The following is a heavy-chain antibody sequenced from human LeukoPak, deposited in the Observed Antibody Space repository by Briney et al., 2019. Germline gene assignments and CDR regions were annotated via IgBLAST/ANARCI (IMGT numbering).Heavy chain of an antibody. CDR3: VRNRYGYGSGGYSPEHFHH. V-gene: IGHV3-21*01. J-gene: IGHJ1*01. D-gene: IGHD2-15*01. CDR1: GFTFSRYS. CDR2: ISTSSSYI. Sequence: GGSLRLSCAASGFTFSRYSMNWVRQAPGKGLEWVASISTSSSYIFYADSVKGRFTISRDNPKKSMYLQINSLRAEDTAVYFCVRNRYGYGSGGYSPEHFHHWGQGTLVTVSS.